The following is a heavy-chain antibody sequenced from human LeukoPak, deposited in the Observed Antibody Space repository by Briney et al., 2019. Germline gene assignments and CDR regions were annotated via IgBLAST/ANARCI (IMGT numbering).Heavy chain of an antibody. J-gene: IGHJ6*03. CDR1: GFTVSSNY. D-gene: IGHD6-6*01. CDR2: IYSGGST. V-gene: IGHV3-66*01. CDR3: ARDRSSRYYYYYMDV. Sequence: GGSLRLSCAASGFTVSSNYMSWVRQAPGKGLEWVSVIYSGGSTYYADSVKGRFTISRDNAKNTLYLQMNSLRAEDTAVYYCARDRSSRYYYYYMDVWGKGTTVIVSS.